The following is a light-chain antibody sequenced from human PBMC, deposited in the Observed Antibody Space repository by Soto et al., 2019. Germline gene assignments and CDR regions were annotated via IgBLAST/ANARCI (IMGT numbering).Light chain of an antibody. CDR1: QTISSW. Sequence: DIQMTQSPSTLSGSVGDRVTITCRASQTISSWVAWYKQKPGKAPKLLIYKASSLESGVPSRFSGSGSGTECTLTISSLQTDDFATYDCQQYNSYSRTFGQGTKVDIK. J-gene: IGKJ1*01. CDR2: KAS. CDR3: QQYNSYSRT. V-gene: IGKV1-5*03.